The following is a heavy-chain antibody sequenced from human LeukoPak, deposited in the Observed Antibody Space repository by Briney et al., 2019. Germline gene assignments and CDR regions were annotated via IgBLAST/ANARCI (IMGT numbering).Heavy chain of an antibody. CDR1: GFTFSSYG. CDR2: ISYDGSNK. V-gene: IGHV3-30*18. Sequence: HPGGSLRLSCAASGFTFSSYGMSWVRQAPGKGLEWVAVISYDGSNKYYADSVKGRFTISRDNSKNTLYLQMNSLRAEDTAVYYCANFWYDSSGYYPDAFDIWGQGTMVTVSS. J-gene: IGHJ3*02. CDR3: ANFWYDSSGYYPDAFDI. D-gene: IGHD3-22*01.